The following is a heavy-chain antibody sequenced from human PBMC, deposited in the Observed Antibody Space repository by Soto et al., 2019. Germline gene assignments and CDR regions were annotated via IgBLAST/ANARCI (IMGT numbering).Heavy chain of an antibody. V-gene: IGHV4-59*01. Sequence: QVQLQESGPGLVKPSETLSLTCSVSGGSINPYYWSWIRQPPGKRMEWIGSIYYSGATNYNSSVESRVPISVDTSRDQFSLKLRSVTAADTAVYYCARGGASSLPFDYWGQGTLVTVSS. CDR2: IYYSGAT. CDR3: ARGGASSLPFDY. CDR1: GGSINPYY. D-gene: IGHD6-13*01. J-gene: IGHJ4*02.